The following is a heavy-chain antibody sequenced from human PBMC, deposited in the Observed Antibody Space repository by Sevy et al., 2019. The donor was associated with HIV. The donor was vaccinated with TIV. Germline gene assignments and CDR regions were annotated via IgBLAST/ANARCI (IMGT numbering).Heavy chain of an antibody. CDR2: ISSSSSTI. Sequence: GGSLRLSCAASGFTFSSYSMNWVRQAPGKGLEWVSYISSSSSTIYYADSVKGRFTISRDNAKNSLYLQMNSLGAEDTAVYYCARERSVGIAAAGTYYYYGMDVWGQGTTVTVSS. CDR1: GFTFSSYS. D-gene: IGHD6-13*01. V-gene: IGHV3-48*01. J-gene: IGHJ6*02. CDR3: ARERSVGIAAAGTYYYYGMDV.